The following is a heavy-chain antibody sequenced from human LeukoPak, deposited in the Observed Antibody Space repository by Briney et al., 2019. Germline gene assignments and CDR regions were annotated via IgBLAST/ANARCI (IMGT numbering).Heavy chain of an antibody. CDR2: IYYSGST. CDR1: GGSISSSSYY. Sequence: SETLSLTCTVSGGSISSSSYYWGWIRQPPGKGLEWIGSIYYSGSTYYNPSLKSRVTISVDTSKNQFSLKLSSVTAADTAVYYCARHSSEGFQWLVTGWFDPWGQGTLVTVSS. J-gene: IGHJ5*02. D-gene: IGHD6-19*01. CDR3: ARHSSEGFQWLVTGWFDP. V-gene: IGHV4-39*01.